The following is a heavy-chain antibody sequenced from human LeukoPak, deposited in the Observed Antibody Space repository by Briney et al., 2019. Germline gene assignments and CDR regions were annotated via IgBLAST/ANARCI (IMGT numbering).Heavy chain of an antibody. V-gene: IGHV3-21*01. J-gene: IGHJ4*02. CDR3: ARWNGDY. Sequence: GGSLRLSCAASGFTFSSYSMNWVRQAPGKGLEWVSSISGSSSYIYYAASVKGRFTISRDNAKNSLYLQMNSLRAEDTAVYYCARWNGDYWGQGTLVTVSS. CDR2: ISGSSSYI. D-gene: IGHD1-1*01. CDR1: GFTFSSYS.